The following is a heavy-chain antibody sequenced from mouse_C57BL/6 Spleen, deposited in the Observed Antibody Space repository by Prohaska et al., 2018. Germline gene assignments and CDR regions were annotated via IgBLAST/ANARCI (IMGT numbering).Heavy chain of an antibody. CDR2: IYPGIGST. J-gene: IGHJ3*01. V-gene: IGHV1-55*01. CDR1: GYTFTSYC. CDR3: ARGGGDGYPFAY. Sequence: QVHLQQPGAALVKPGASVNMSCKASGYTFTSYCITWVTQRPAQVLAWIGDIYPGIGSTNYNEKFKSKATLTVDTSSRTAYMQLRGMTSEDSAVYYCARGGGDGYPFAYGGQGTLVTVSA. D-gene: IGHD2-3*01.